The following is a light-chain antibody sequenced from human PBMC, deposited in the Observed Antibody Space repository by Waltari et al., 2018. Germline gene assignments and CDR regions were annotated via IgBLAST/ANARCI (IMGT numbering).Light chain of an antibody. CDR1: QSVSSY. CDR3: QQRSNWPRT. J-gene: IGKJ1*01. V-gene: IGKV3-11*01. Sequence: EIVLTQSPATLSLSPGERATLSCRASQSVSSYLAWYQQKPGQAPRLLIYVASNMATGIPARFSGSGSGTDFTLTISSLEPEDFAVYYCQQRSNWPRTFGQGTKVEIK. CDR2: VAS.